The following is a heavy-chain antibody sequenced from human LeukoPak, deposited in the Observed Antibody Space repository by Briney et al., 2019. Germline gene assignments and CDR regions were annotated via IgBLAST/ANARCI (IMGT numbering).Heavy chain of an antibody. CDR3: ASLRRGGSEYSCGSPYDWFDP. V-gene: IGHV4-59*08. J-gene: IGHJ5*02. D-gene: IGHD5-18*01. Sequence: PSETLSLTCAVYGGSFSGYYWSWIRQPPGKGLEWIGYIYYSGSTNYNPSLKSRVTISVDTSKNQFSLKLSSVTAADTAVYYCASLRRGGSEYSCGSPYDWFDPWAQGTLVTVSS. CDR1: GGSFSGYY. CDR2: IYYSGST.